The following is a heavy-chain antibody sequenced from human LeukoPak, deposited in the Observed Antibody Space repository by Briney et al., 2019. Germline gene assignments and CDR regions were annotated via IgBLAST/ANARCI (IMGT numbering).Heavy chain of an antibody. CDR3: ARLGAGPTYYDFWSGYSSFYFDY. D-gene: IGHD3-3*01. V-gene: IGHV4-30-4*01. CDR2: ISHSGGT. CDR1: GGSISSGDYY. J-gene: IGHJ4*02. Sequence: KSSETLSLTCTVSGGSISSGDYYWSWIRQPPGQGLEWIAYISHSGGTYYNPSLKSRATISLDTSRNQFSLKLSSVTAADTAVYYCARLGAGPTYYDFWSGYSSFYFDYWGQGTLVTVSS.